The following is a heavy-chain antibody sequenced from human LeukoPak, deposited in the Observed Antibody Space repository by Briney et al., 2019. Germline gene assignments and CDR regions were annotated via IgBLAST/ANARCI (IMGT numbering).Heavy chain of an antibody. CDR3: AQKGGTDH. CDR2: ISSTSGDV. CDR1: GFTLSRFG. Sequence: GGSLRLSCVASGFTLSRFGMNWVRRAPGKGLEWISHISSTSGDVYYADSVKGRFTISRDNAKNSLYLQMSSLRNEDTAIYYCAQKGGTDHWGQGTLVTVSS. V-gene: IGHV3-48*02. J-gene: IGHJ4*02. D-gene: IGHD2-15*01.